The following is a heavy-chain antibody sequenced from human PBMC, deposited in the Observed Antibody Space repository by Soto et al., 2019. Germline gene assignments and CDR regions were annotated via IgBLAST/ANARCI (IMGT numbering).Heavy chain of an antibody. Sequence: QVQLQQWGAGLLKPSETLSLTCAVYGGSFSGYYWSWIRQPPGRGLEWIGEINHSGSSRYNPSLKSRVTMSVDTSKNQFSLKLSSVTAADTALYYCARGPHPTYSTSWLLEYWGQGTLVTVSS. CDR1: GGSFSGYY. CDR2: INHSGSS. V-gene: IGHV4-34*01. D-gene: IGHD6-13*01. J-gene: IGHJ4*02. CDR3: ARGPHPTYSTSWLLEY.